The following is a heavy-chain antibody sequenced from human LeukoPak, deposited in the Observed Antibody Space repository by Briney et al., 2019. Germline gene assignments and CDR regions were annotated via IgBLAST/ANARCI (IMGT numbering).Heavy chain of an antibody. D-gene: IGHD3-16*01. CDR3: ARGVVSGRFGDYYYYMDV. Sequence: SETLSLTCAVYGGSFSCHYWTWIRQPPGKGLQWIGEVNDRGSANYNPSLKSRLTISEDKSKNQFSLRLPSVTAADTAVYYCARGVVSGRFGDYYYYMDVWGIGTTVTVSS. V-gene: IGHV4-34*01. J-gene: IGHJ6*03. CDR1: GGSFSCHY. CDR2: VNDRGSA.